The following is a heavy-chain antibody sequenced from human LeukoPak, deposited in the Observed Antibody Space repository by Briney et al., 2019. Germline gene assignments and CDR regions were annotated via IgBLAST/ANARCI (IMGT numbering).Heavy chain of an antibody. Sequence: ASVKVSCKASGYTFSNYYIHWVRQAPGQGLEWMGIIGGSTNYAQKFQGRVTMTRDTSTSTVYMELNSLRSEDTAVYYCARVRDGYNDAYDIWGQGTMVTVHS. CDR1: GYTFSNYY. V-gene: IGHV1-46*01. J-gene: IGHJ3*02. CDR3: ARVRDGYNDAYDI. D-gene: IGHD5-24*01. CDR2: IGGST.